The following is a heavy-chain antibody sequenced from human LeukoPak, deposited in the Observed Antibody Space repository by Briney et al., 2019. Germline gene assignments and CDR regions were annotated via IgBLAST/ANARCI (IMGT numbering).Heavy chain of an antibody. J-gene: IGHJ4*02. CDR3: ARGGRYYDSSGYYYRWGYFDY. CDR1: GGSFSGYY. D-gene: IGHD3-22*01. V-gene: IGHV4-34*01. Sequence: SETLSLTCAVYGGSFSGYYWSWIRQPPGKGLEWIGEINHSGSTNYNPSLKSRVTISVDTSKNQFSLTLSSVTAADTAVYYCARGGRYYDSSGYYYRWGYFDYWGQGTLVTVSS. CDR2: INHSGST.